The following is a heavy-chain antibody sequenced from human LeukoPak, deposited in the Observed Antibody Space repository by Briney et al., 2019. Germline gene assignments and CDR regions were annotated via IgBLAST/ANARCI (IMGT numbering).Heavy chain of an antibody. D-gene: IGHD3-9*01. J-gene: IGHJ6*03. Sequence: SETLSLTCSVSGGSISSYYWSWIRQPPGKGLEWVGYASYSGSTNYNPSLKSRVTISVDTSKNQFSLKLSPVTAADTAVYYCASGLGSYGILNGYYYYYMDVWGKGTTVTVSS. CDR3: ASGLGSYGILNGYYYYYMDV. CDR2: ASYSGST. CDR1: GGSISSYY. V-gene: IGHV4-59*01.